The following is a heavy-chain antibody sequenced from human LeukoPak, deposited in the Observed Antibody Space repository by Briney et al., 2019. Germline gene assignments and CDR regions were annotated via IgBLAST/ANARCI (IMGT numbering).Heavy chain of an antibody. J-gene: IGHJ4*02. CDR3: ARERGVRITSKFDY. V-gene: IGHV3-21*01. Sequence: GGSLRLSCAASGFTFSSYSMNWVRQAPGKGLEWVSSISSSSSYIYYADSVKGRFTISRDNAKNSLYLQMNSLRAEDTAVYYCARERGVRITSKFDYWGQGTLVTVSS. CDR1: GFTFSSYS. D-gene: IGHD2-15*01. CDR2: ISSSSSYI.